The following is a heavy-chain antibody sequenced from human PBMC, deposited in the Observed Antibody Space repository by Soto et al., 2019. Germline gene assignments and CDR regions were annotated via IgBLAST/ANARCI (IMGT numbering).Heavy chain of an antibody. D-gene: IGHD5-12*01. Sequence: GGSLRLSCAASGFTVSSNYMSWVRQAPGKGLEWVSVIYSGGSTFYADSVKGRFTISRDNSKNTLFLQMNSLRVEDTAVYYCARGYSGYAIGYWGQGTLVTVSS. V-gene: IGHV3-66*01. J-gene: IGHJ4*02. CDR1: GFTVSSNY. CDR2: IYSGGST. CDR3: ARGYSGYAIGY.